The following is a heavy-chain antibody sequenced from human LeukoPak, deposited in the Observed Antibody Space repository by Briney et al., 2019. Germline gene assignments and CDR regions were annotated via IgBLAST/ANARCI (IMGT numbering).Heavy chain of an antibody. Sequence: ASVKVSCKASGYTFTSYYMHWVRQAPGQGLEWMGIINPSGGSTSYAQKFQGRVTMTRDTSTSTVYMELSSLRSEDTAVYYCARDLAYYYGSGSYYNEERAFDIWGQGTMVTVSS. V-gene: IGHV1-46*01. J-gene: IGHJ3*02. CDR2: INPSGGST. CDR1: GYTFTSYY. CDR3: ARDLAYYYGSGSYYNEERAFDI. D-gene: IGHD3-10*01.